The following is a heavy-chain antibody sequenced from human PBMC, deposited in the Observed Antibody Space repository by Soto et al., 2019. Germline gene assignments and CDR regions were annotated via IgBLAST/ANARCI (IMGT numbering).Heavy chain of an antibody. CDR2: IYYSGST. CDR1: GGSVSSGSYY. V-gene: IGHV4-61*01. CDR3: ARLPYDFWSGYAAHGWFDP. D-gene: IGHD3-3*01. Sequence: SETLSLTCTVSGGSVSSGSYYWSWIRQPPGNGLEWIGYIYYSGSTNYNPSLKSRVTISVDTSKNQFSLKLSPVTAAHTAVYYCARLPYDFWSGYAAHGWFDPWGQGTLVTVSS. J-gene: IGHJ5*02.